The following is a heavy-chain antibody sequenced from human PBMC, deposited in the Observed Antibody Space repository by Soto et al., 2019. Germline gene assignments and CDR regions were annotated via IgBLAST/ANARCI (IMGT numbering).Heavy chain of an antibody. Sequence: SVKAFCKAPGFTFTSSALQWVRQARGQRLEWIGWIVVGSGNTNYAQKFQERVTITRDMSTSTAYMELSSLRSEDTAVYYCAADSPGIPRNNYYYGMDVWGQGTTVTGSS. CDR1: GFTFTSSA. CDR3: AADSPGIPRNNYYYGMDV. V-gene: IGHV1-58*01. CDR2: IVVGSGNT. J-gene: IGHJ6*02.